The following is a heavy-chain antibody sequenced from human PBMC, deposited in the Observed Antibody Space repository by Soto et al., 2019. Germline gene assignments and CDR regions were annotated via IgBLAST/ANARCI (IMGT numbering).Heavy chain of an antibody. V-gene: IGHV1-18*01. CDR1: GYTFTNYG. D-gene: IGHD1-26*01. Sequence: QVQLVQSGDEVKKPGASVKVSCKASGYTFTNYGIGWVRQAPGQGLEWMGWISAYNGNTNYAQKLQGRVTMTTDTSTRTVYMALRSLRSRHTSMYYCSKAAGGSNSDYLGQGTLVTVSS. CDR2: ISAYNGNT. CDR3: SKAAGGSNSDY. J-gene: IGHJ4*02.